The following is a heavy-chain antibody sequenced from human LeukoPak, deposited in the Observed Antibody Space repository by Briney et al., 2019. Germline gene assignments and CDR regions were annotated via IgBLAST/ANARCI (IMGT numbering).Heavy chain of an antibody. Sequence: ASVKVSCKASGGTFSSYAISWVRQAPGQGLEWMGGIIPIFGTANYAQKFQGRVTITTDESTSTAYMELSSLRSEDTAVYYCARGGIPYYYDSSGYYEADYWGQGTLVTVSS. V-gene: IGHV1-69*05. CDR2: IIPIFGTA. D-gene: IGHD3-22*01. CDR1: GGTFSSYA. CDR3: ARGGIPYYYDSSGYYEADY. J-gene: IGHJ4*02.